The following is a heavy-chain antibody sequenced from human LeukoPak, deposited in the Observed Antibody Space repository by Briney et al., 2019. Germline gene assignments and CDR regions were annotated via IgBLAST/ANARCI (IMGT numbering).Heavy chain of an antibody. Sequence: GGSLRLSCAASGFTFSSYWMSWVRQAPGKGLEWVANIKQDGSEKYYVDSVKGRFTISRDNAKNSLYLQMNSLRADDTAVYYCARVAYDSSGYYFQYYFDFWGQGTLVTVSS. J-gene: IGHJ4*02. CDR2: IKQDGSEK. CDR1: GFTFSSYW. CDR3: ARVAYDSSGYYFQYYFDF. V-gene: IGHV3-7*01. D-gene: IGHD3-22*01.